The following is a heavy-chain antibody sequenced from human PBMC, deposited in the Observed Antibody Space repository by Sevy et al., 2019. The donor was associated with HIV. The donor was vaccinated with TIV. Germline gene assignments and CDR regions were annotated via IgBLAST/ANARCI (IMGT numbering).Heavy chain of an antibody. Sequence: GGSLRLSCAASGFTFSGSAMHWVRQASGKGLEWVGRIRSKANSYATAYAASVKGRFTISRDDSKNTAYLQMNSLKTEDTAVYYCTRPQYGDYGYYYYYMDVWGKGTTVTVSS. D-gene: IGHD4-17*01. CDR3: TRPQYGDYGYYYYYMDV. V-gene: IGHV3-73*01. CDR1: GFTFSGSA. CDR2: IRSKANSYAT. J-gene: IGHJ6*03.